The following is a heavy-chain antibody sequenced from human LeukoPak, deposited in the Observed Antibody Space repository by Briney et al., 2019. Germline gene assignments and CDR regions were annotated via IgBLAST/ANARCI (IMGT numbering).Heavy chain of an antibody. CDR3: ATLSSEGY. D-gene: IGHD3-10*01. Sequence: SQTLPLTCTVSGGSISSGGYYWSWIRQPPGKGLEWIGSIYYSGSTYYNPSLKSRVTISVDTSKNQFSLKLSSVTAADTAVYYCATLSSEGYWGQGTLVTVSS. CDR2: IYYSGST. V-gene: IGHV4-39*07. J-gene: IGHJ4*02. CDR1: GGSISSGGYY.